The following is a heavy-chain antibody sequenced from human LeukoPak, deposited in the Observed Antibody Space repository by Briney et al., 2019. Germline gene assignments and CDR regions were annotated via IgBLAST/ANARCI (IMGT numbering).Heavy chain of an antibody. CDR3: ARDLIAVTGFIDY. V-gene: IGHV1-46*01. CDR2: INLSSGST. D-gene: IGHD6-19*01. J-gene: IGHJ4*02. CDR1: GYTLASYY. Sequence: GASVKVSCKASGYTLASYYMHWVRQAPGQGLEWMGVINLSSGSTTYSQKFQVRVTMTRDTSTSTVYMELSSLISEDTAVYYCARDLIAVTGFIDYWGQGTLVTVSS.